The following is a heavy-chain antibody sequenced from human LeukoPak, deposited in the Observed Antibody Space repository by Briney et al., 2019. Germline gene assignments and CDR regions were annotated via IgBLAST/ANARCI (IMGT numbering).Heavy chain of an antibody. CDR2: IFRIGST. V-gene: IGHV4-38-2*02. J-gene: IGHJ4*02. Sequence: PSETLSLTCTVSGFSITTGYYWAWLWQPPGKGLEWIGTIFRIGSTYYNPSLKSRVTISVDTSKNQFSLKLSSVTAADTALYYCAGVIDVAAAGYFDSWGQGTQVTVSS. CDR3: AGVIDVAAAGYFDS. CDR1: GFSITTGYY. D-gene: IGHD6-13*01.